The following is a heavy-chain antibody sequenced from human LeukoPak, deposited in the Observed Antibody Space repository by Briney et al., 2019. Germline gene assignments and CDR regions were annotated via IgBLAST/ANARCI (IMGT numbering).Heavy chain of an antibody. D-gene: IGHD3-22*01. V-gene: IGHV3-30*02. CDR2: IRYDGSNK. CDR3: TKDYYDSSGYKRSGY. CDR1: GFTFSSYG. Sequence: GGSLRLSCAASGFTFSSYGMHWVRQAPGRGLEWVAFIRYDGSNKYYADSVKGRFTISRDNSKNTLYLQMNSLRAEDTAVYYCTKDYYDSSGYKRSGYWGQGTLVTVSS. J-gene: IGHJ4*02.